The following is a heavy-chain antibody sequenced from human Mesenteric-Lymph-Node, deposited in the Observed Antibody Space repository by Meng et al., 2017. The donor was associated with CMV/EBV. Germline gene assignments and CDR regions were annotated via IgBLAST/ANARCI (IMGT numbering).Heavy chain of an antibody. J-gene: IGHJ4*02. D-gene: IGHD3-10*01. V-gene: IGHV1-69*04. CDR1: GGTVSRYA. CDR2: IIPILGIA. CDR3: VRDHGSGSDYNSFIDY. Sequence: GGTVSRYAIRWVRKAPGQGREWMGRIIPILGIANYEQKFQGRVTITADKSTSTAYMELSSLRSEDTAVYYCVRDHGSGSDYNSFIDYWGQGTLVTVSS.